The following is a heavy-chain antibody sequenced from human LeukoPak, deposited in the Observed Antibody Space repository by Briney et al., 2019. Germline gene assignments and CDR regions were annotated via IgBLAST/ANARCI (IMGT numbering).Heavy chain of an antibody. D-gene: IGHD3-9*01. CDR2: IIPIFGTA. Sequence: ASVKVSCKASGGTFSSYAISWVRQAPGQGLEWMGGIIPIFGTANYAQKFQGRVTITADKSTSTAYMELSSLRSEDTAVYYCATRGHVLRYFDWLLYWDYWGQGTLVTVSS. CDR3: ATRGHVLRYFDWLLYWDY. J-gene: IGHJ4*02. V-gene: IGHV1-69*06. CDR1: GGTFSSYA.